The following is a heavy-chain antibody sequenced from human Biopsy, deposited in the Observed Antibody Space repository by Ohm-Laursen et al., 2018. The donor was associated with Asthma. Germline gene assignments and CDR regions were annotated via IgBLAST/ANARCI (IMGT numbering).Heavy chain of an antibody. CDR2: IKHDGTEK. D-gene: IGHD1-14*01. CDR3: ARDGPELPTELDY. V-gene: IGHV3-7*01. J-gene: IGHJ4*02. Sequence: SLRLSCTAPGSTFGDYWMSWVRQVPGKGLEWVANIKHDGTEKNHVDSLKGRFTISRDNAKNSLYLQMNSLRAEDTAVYYCARDGPELPTELDYWGPGTLVTVSS. CDR1: GSTFGDYW.